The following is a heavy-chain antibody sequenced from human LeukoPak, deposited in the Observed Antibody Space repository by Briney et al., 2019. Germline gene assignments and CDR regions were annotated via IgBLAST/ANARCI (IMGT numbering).Heavy chain of an antibody. V-gene: IGHV3-21*01. CDR2: ISSSSSYI. Sequence: GGSLRLSCAASGFTFSSYSMNWVRQAPGKGLEGVSSISSSSSYIYYADSVKGRFTISRDNAKNSLYLQMNSLRAEDTAVYYCARDSCSSTSCYFYYWGQGTLVTVSS. J-gene: IGHJ4*02. D-gene: IGHD2-2*01. CDR3: ARDSCSSTSCYFYY. CDR1: GFTFSSYS.